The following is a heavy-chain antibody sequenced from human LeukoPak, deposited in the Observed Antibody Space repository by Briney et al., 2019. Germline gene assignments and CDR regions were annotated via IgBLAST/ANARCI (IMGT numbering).Heavy chain of an antibody. CDR1: GGSISSSSYY. V-gene: IGHV4-39*01. CDR3: ARHRDGYNLPFDY. Sequence: SETLSLTCTVSGGSISSSSYYWGWLRQPPGTGLEWLGSIYYSGRTYYNPSLKSRVTISVDTSKNQFSLKLSSVTAADTAVYYCARHRDGYNLPFDYWGQGTLVTVSS. D-gene: IGHD5-24*01. J-gene: IGHJ4*02. CDR2: IYYSGRT.